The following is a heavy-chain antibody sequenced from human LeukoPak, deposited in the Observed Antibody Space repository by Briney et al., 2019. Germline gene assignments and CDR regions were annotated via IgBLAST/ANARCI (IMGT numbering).Heavy chain of an antibody. CDR1: GDSVSSNSAA. J-gene: IGHJ4*02. D-gene: IGHD3-22*01. V-gene: IGHV6-1*01. Sequence: SQTLSLTCAISGDSVSSNSAAWNWIRQSPSRGLEWLGRTYYRSKWYNDYAVSVKSRITINPDTSKNQFSLQLNSVTPEDTAVYYCARETTYYYDSSGYYFRDPDFDYWGQGTLVTVSS. CDR3: ARETTYYYDSSGYYFRDPDFDY. CDR2: TYYRSKWYN.